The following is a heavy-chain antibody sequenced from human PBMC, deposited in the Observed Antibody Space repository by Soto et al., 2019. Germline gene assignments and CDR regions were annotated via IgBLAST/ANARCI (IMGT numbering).Heavy chain of an antibody. D-gene: IGHD1-26*01. CDR1: GFPFTYYS. V-gene: IGHV1-3*01. Sequence: GAPVKASCKAFGFPFTYYSMHWVRQAPGQRLEWMGWINAGNGNTKYSQKFQGRVTITRDTSASTAYMELSSLRSEDTAVYYCARGGSLYWYFDLWGRGTLVTSPQ. CDR3: ARGGSLYWYFDL. CDR2: INAGNGNT. J-gene: IGHJ2*01.